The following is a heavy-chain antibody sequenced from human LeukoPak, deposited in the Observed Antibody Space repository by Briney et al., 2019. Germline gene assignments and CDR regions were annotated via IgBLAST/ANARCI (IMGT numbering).Heavy chain of an antibody. V-gene: IGHV4-34*01. CDR2: INHSGSN. J-gene: IGHJ5*02. Sequence: SETLSFTCAVYGGSFSGYYWSWIRQPPGKGLEWIGEINHSGSNNYNPSLKSRVTISVDTSKNQFSLKLSSVTAADTAVYYCARAKGSSWYIIGWFDPWGQGTLVTVSS. CDR1: GGSFSGYY. CDR3: ARAKGSSWYIIGWFDP. D-gene: IGHD6-13*01.